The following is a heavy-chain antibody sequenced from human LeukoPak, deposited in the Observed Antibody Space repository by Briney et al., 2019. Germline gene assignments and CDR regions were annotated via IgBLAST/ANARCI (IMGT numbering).Heavy chain of an antibody. CDR2: IKQDGSEK. V-gene: IGHV3-7*04. J-gene: IGHJ4*02. CDR1: GFTFSSSW. Sequence: GGSLRLSCAASGFTFSSSWMTWVRQAPGKGLEWVANIKQDGSEKYYVDSVKGRFTISRDNAKNSLYLQMNSLRAEDTAVYYCARDYYDSSGEIDYWGQGTLVTVSS. D-gene: IGHD3-22*01. CDR3: ARDYYDSSGEIDY.